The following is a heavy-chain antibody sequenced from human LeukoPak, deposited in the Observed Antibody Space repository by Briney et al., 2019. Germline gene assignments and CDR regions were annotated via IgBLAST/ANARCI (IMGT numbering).Heavy chain of an antibody. D-gene: IGHD1-14*01. V-gene: IGHV3-74*01. J-gene: IGHJ6*02. CDR3: AREVSYGMDV. CDR1: GFTFRNYW. CDR2: SNSDGSTT. Sequence: GGSLRLSCAASGFTFRNYWMHWVRQAPGKGLVGVSRSNSDGSTTRYADFVKGRFTISRDHAKNTLDLQMNSLRAEDTAVYYCAREVSYGMDVWGQGTTVTVSS.